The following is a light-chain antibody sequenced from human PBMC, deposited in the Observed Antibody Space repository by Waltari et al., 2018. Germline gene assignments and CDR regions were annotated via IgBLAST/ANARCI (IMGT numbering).Light chain of an antibody. CDR1: QSLSSW. Sequence: DIQMTHSPPTLSASLGARVTLTCRSSQSLSSWLAWYQQKPGKAPKLLIYKASTLESGVPARFSGSGSGTEFTLTISRLQPDDVATYYCQQYHSYSLTFGGGTKVEIK. J-gene: IGKJ4*01. CDR2: KAS. V-gene: IGKV1-5*03. CDR3: QQYHSYSLT.